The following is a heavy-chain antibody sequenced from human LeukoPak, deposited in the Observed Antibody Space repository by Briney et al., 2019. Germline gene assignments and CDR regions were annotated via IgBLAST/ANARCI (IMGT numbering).Heavy chain of an antibody. V-gene: IGHV3-48*02. J-gene: IGHJ4*02. D-gene: IGHD4-17*01. CDR1: GFTFSSYA. Sequence: PGGSLRLSCAASGFTFSSYAMNWVRQAPGKGLEWVSCISGSTSPIYYADSVKGRFTISRDNAKNPLYLQMNSLGDEDTAVYYCARGGRDFGFDYWGQGSLVTVSS. CDR3: ARGGRDFGFDY. CDR2: ISGSTSPI.